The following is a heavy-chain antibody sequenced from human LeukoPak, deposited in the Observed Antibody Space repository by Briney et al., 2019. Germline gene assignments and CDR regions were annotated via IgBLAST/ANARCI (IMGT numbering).Heavy chain of an antibody. CDR3: ARAGEYYDFWSGYEYYFDY. J-gene: IGHJ4*02. Sequence: ASVKVSCKASGYTFTGYYMHWVRQAPGQGLEWMGRINPNSGGTNYAQKFQGRVTMTRDTSISTAYMELSRLRSDDTAVYYCARAGEYYDFWSGYEYYFDYWGQGTLVTVSS. CDR1: GYTFTGYY. CDR2: INPNSGGT. V-gene: IGHV1-2*06. D-gene: IGHD3-3*01.